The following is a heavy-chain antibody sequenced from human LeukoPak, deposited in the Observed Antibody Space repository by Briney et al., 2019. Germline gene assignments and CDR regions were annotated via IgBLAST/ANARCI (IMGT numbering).Heavy chain of an antibody. CDR2: INYSGST. CDR3: ARGGYRSSWYYFDY. J-gene: IGHJ4*02. Sequence: SETLTLTCTVSGGSISSYYWSWIRQPPGKGLEWIGYINYSGSTNYNPSLMSRVIISVDTSKNEFSLKLSSVTAADSVVYYCARGGYRSSWYYFDYWGQGTRVTVSS. CDR1: GGSISSYY. V-gene: IGHV4-59*01. D-gene: IGHD6-13*01.